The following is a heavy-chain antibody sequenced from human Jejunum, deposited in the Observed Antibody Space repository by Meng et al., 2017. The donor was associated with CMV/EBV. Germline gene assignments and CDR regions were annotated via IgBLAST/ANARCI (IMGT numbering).Heavy chain of an antibody. V-gene: IGHV2-5*02. J-gene: IGHJ4*02. Sequence: IHLKESGPTLWKPTQTLTLTCSFSGFSPSTRGEGVGWIRQPPGKALEWLALIYRGDDKRYSPSLNSRLTIAKDTSKNEVVLTLTNMGPIDTGTYYCAHFVGGYYPSRPDYWGQGTLVTVSS. CDR2: IYRGDDK. D-gene: IGHD1-26*01. CDR1: GFSPSTRGEG. CDR3: AHFVGGYYPSRPDY.